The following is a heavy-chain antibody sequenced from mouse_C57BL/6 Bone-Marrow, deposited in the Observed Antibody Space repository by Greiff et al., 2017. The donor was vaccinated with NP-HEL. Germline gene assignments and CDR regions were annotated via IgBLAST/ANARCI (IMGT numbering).Heavy chain of an antibody. Sequence: EVQGVESGGDLVKPGGSLKLSCAASGFTFSSYGMSWVRQTPDKRLEWVATISSGGSYTYYPDSVKGRFTISSDNAKNTLYLQMSSLKSEDTAMYYCARHPLYDYGSSYWYFDVWGTGTTVTVSS. J-gene: IGHJ1*03. V-gene: IGHV5-6*01. CDR2: ISSGGSYT. CDR3: ARHPLYDYGSSYWYFDV. CDR1: GFTFSSYG. D-gene: IGHD1-1*01.